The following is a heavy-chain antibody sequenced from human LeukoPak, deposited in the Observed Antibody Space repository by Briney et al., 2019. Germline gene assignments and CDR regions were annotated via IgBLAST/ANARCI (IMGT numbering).Heavy chain of an antibody. V-gene: IGHV4-59*01. CDR2: IYYSGST. D-gene: IGHD6-13*01. Sequence: SETLSLTCTVSGGSISSYYWSWIRQPPGKGLEWIGYIYYSGSTNYKPSLKSRFTISVDTSKNQFSLKLSSVTAADTAVYYCARGIRGIAAAGTNYYYMDVWGKGTTVTVYS. J-gene: IGHJ6*03. CDR3: ARGIRGIAAAGTNYYYMDV. CDR1: GGSISSYY.